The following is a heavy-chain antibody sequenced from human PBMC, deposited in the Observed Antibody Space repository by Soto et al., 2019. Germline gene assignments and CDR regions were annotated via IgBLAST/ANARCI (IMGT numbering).Heavy chain of an antibody. J-gene: IGHJ3*02. CDR3: AHPRGYGVFDAYEI. D-gene: IGHD2-8*01. CDR1: GFTFSTYA. V-gene: IGHV3-23*01. CDR2: ISANGAYT. Sequence: EGQLLESGGGLVQPGGSLRVSCAASGFTFSTYAMNWVRQAPGKGLEWVSAISANGAYTYYADSVKGRFTVSRDNSVNALYLQMDSLRIEDTAVYYCAHPRGYGVFDAYEIWGQGTMVTVSS.